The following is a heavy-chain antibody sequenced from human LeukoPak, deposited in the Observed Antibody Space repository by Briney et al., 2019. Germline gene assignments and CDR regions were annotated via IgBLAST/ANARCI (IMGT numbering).Heavy chain of an antibody. D-gene: IGHD3-9*01. CDR2: MNPNSGNT. V-gene: IGHV1-8*02. J-gene: IGHJ6*02. CDR3: ARDLLLRYFDWLPLDEYYSYGMDV. Sequence: GASVKVSCKASGYTFTGYNMHWVRQATGQGLEWMGWMNPNSGNTGYAQKFQGRGTMTTNTSISTHYMELRSLRSEDTAVYYCARDLLLRYFDWLPLDEYYSYGMDVWGQGTTVTVSS. CDR1: GYTFTGYN.